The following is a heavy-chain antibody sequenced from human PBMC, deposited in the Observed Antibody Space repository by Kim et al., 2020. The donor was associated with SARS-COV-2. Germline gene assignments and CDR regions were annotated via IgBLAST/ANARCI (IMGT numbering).Heavy chain of an antibody. V-gene: IGHV3-23*01. D-gene: IGHD1-7*01. CDR3: AKDGPVTVELYYYYGMDV. Sequence: GGSLRLSCAASGFTFSSYAMSWVRQAPGKGLEWVSAISGSGGSTYYADSVKGRFTISRDNSKNTLYLQMNSLRAEDTAVYYCAKDGPVTVELYYYYGMDVWGQGTTVTVSS. J-gene: IGHJ6*02. CDR2: ISGSGGST. CDR1: GFTFSSYA.